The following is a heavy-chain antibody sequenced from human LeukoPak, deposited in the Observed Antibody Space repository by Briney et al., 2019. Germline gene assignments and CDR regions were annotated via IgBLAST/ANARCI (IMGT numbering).Heavy chain of an antibody. Sequence: PSETLSLTCAVYGXSFSGYYWSWIRQPPGKGLEWIGEINHSGSTNYNPSLKSRVTISVDTSKNQFSLKLSSVTAADTAVYYCARASGRQRDFDLWGRGTLVTVSS. V-gene: IGHV4-34*01. CDR2: INHSGST. CDR3: ARASGRQRDFDL. CDR1: GXSFSGYY. J-gene: IGHJ2*01. D-gene: IGHD1-26*01.